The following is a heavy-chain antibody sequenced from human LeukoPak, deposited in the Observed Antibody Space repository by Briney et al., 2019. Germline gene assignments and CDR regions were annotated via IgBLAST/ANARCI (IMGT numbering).Heavy chain of an antibody. V-gene: IGHV3-23*01. CDR2: VSGGGTTT. J-gene: IGHJ4*02. CDR3: AKSAADYSSSSFDY. D-gene: IGHD6-6*01. CDR1: GFSFSDYG. Sequence: GGSLRLSCVASGFSFSDYGMSWFRQAPGKGLEWVSSVSGGGTTTYCADSVKGRFTISRYNSKNTLYMQMNSLRAEDTAVYYCAKSAADYSSSSFDYWGQGTLVTVSS.